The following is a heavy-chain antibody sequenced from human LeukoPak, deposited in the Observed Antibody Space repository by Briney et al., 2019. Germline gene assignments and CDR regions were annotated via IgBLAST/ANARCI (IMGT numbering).Heavy chain of an antibody. D-gene: IGHD1-26*01. Sequence: GASVKVSCKASGYTFSNYYMHWVRQAPGQGLEWMGIINPSGGNTNYAQKFQGRVTMTRDTSTSTVYMELSSLRFEDTAVYYCARVVRGATSAFDIWGQGTMVTVSS. J-gene: IGHJ3*02. CDR2: INPSGGNT. CDR1: GYTFSNYY. CDR3: ARVVRGATSAFDI. V-gene: IGHV1-46*01.